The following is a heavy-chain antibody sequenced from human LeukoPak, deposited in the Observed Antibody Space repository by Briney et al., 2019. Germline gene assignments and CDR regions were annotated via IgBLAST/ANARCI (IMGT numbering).Heavy chain of an antibody. CDR3: VRHNYGYDY. CDR2: ILNDGGST. Sequence: GGSLRLSCAVSGITFSSYAMSWVRQAPGEGRVWVAHILNDGGSTSYADSVKGRFIISRDNAENTLSLQMNRLRAEDTAVYYCVRHNYGYDYWGQGTPVTVSS. V-gene: IGHV3-74*01. D-gene: IGHD5-18*01. CDR1: GITFSSYA. J-gene: IGHJ4*02.